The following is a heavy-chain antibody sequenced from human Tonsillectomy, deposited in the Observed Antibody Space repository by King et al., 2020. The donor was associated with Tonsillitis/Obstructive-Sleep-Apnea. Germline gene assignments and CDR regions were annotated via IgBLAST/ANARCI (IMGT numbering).Heavy chain of an antibody. CDR3: AKDLHYYDSSGYYYVGYYYGMDV. V-gene: IGHV3-30*18. CDR1: GFTFSSYG. CDR2: ISYDGSNK. D-gene: IGHD3-22*01. Sequence: QLVQSGGGVVQPGRSLRLSCAASGFTFSSYGMHWVRQAPGKGLEWVAVISYDGSNKYYADSVKGRFTISRDNSKNTLYLQMNSLRAEDTAVYYCAKDLHYYDSSGYYYVGYYYGMDVWGQGTTVTVSS. J-gene: IGHJ6*02.